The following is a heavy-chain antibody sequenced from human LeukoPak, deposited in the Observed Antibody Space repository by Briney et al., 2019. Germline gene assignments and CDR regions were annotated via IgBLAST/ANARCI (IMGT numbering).Heavy chain of an antibody. J-gene: IGHJ6*02. CDR1: GYTFSSYG. CDR2: VSAYNGKA. Sequence: ASVTVSCKASGYTFSSYGISWVRQAPGQGLEWLGWVSAYNGKATHLKNLQGRVTITSDTSTTTAYMELRNLSTYDTAVYYCARDDYYGMDVWGQGTTIIVSS. V-gene: IGHV1-18*01. CDR3: ARDDYYGMDV.